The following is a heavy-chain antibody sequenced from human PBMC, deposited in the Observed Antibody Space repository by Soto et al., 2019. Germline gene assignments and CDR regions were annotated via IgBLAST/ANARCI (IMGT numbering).Heavy chain of an antibody. Sequence: TGGSLRLSCAASVFTFSSYAMSWVRQAPGKGLEWVSAISGSGGSTYYADSVKGRFTISRDNSKNTLYLQMNSLRAEDTAVYYCAKDDPLSDAFDIWGQGTMVTVSS. CDR2: ISGSGGST. J-gene: IGHJ3*02. V-gene: IGHV3-23*01. CDR3: AKDDPLSDAFDI. CDR1: VFTFSSYA.